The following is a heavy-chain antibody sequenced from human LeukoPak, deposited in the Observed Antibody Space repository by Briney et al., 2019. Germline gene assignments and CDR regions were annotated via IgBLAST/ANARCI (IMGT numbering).Heavy chain of an antibody. CDR3: TRETIVVVVVAGVDYMDV. Sequence: SETLSLTCSVSGYSISSGHNWGWIRQAPGKGLEWIGSIYHSGKTYYNPSLKSRVTISIDTSKNEFSLKLSSVTAADTAVYCCTRETIVVVVVAGVDYMDVWGKGTTVTVSS. J-gene: IGHJ6*03. V-gene: IGHV4-38-2*02. CDR2: IYHSGKT. CDR1: GYSISSGHN. D-gene: IGHD2-15*01.